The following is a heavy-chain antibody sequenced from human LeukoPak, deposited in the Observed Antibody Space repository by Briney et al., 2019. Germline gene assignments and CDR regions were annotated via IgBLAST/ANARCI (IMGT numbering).Heavy chain of an antibody. D-gene: IGHD3-10*01. J-gene: IGHJ4*02. CDR2: IKQDGSDK. CDR3: AKDMGYYYGSGSLDY. V-gene: IGHV3-7*03. Sequence: GGSLRLSCAASGFSFNNYWMHWVRQAPGKGLEWVANIKQDGSDKYYVDSVKGRFTISRDNAKNSLYLQMNSLRAEDTALYYCAKDMGYYYGSGSLDYWGQGTLVTVSS. CDR1: GFSFNNYW.